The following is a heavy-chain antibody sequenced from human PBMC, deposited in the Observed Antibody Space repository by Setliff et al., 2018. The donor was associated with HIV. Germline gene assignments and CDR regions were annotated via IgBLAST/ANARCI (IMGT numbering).Heavy chain of an antibody. CDR1: GFSFSDYY. V-gene: IGHV3-11*04. CDR3: ATGFATSH. CDR2: ISTTDKI. D-gene: IGHD1-26*01. Sequence: GGSLRLSCAASGFSFSDYYMSWIRQSPGKGLEWISHISTTDKIYYVDSVKGRFTISRDNAKNSLYLEMNSLRAEDTAVYYCATGFATSHWGQGTLVTVSS. J-gene: IGHJ4*02.